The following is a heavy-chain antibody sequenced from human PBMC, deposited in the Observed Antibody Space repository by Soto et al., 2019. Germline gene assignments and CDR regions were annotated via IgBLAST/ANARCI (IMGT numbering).Heavy chain of an antibody. CDR1: GGTFSSYD. J-gene: IGHJ5*02. CDR2: MNPNSGNT. CDR3: ARNDIRDNWFDP. Sequence: GASVKVSCKASGGTFSSYDINWVRQATGQGLEWMGWMNPNSGNTGYAQKFQGRVTMTRNTSISTAYMELRSLRSEDTAVYYCARNDIRDNWFDPWGQGTLVTVSS. V-gene: IGHV1-8*02. D-gene: IGHD3-22*01.